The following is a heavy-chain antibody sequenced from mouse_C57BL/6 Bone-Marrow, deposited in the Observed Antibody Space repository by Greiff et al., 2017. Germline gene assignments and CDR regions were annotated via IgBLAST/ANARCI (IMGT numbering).Heavy chain of an antibody. V-gene: IGHV5-6*01. Sequence: EVQGVESGGDLVKPGGSLKLSCAASGFTFSSYGMSWVRQTPDKRLEWVATISSGGSYTYYPDSVKGRFTISRDNANNTLYLQMSSLKSEDTAMYYCARDHYYGSSRYAMDYWGQGTSVTVSS. CDR3: ARDHYYGSSRYAMDY. CDR2: ISSGGSYT. CDR1: GFTFSSYG. J-gene: IGHJ4*01. D-gene: IGHD1-1*01.